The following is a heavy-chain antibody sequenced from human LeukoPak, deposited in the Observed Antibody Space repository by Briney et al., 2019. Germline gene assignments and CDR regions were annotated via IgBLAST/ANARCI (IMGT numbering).Heavy chain of an antibody. Sequence: SETLSLTCTVSGGSVSSGGYYWSWIRQHPGKGLEWIGYIYYSGSTYYNPSLKSRVTISVDTSKNQFSLKLSSVTAADTAVYYCARGAYYGSGSYYAFDIWGQGTMVTVSS. CDR1: GGSVSSGGYY. CDR3: ARGAYYGSGSYYAFDI. CDR2: IYYSGST. J-gene: IGHJ3*02. V-gene: IGHV4-31*03. D-gene: IGHD3-10*01.